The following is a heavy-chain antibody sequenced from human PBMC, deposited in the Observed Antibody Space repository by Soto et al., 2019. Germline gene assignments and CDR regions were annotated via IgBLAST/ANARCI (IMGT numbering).Heavy chain of an antibody. CDR3: ARHYLLGNIWNYFDY. CDR2: IFYTVIT. D-gene: IGHD1-1*01. CDR1: IRSISRYY. J-gene: IGHJ4*02. V-gene: IGHV4-59*07. Sequence: NPSDPLSLTCTVSIRSISRYYWGWLRQPPGNGLYCIGYIFYTVITNXXPSLKSRXXISVDTSKNHXSLKLGSVTAACTAVYYCARHYLLGNIWNYFDYWGQGTSVXVSS.